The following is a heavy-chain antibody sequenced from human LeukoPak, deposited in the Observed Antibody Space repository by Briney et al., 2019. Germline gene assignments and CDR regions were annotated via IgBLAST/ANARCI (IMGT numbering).Heavy chain of an antibody. CDR1: GYTFTSYD. V-gene: IGHV1-8*01. CDR3: ARGTWDGPNSYYFDY. J-gene: IGHJ4*02. CDR2: MNPNSGNT. D-gene: IGHD1-26*01. Sequence: ASVKVSCKASGYTFTSYDINWVRQATGQGLERMGWMNPNSGNTGYAQKFQGRVTMTRNTSISTAYMELSSLRSEDTAVYYCARGTWDGPNSYYFDYWGQGTLVTVSS.